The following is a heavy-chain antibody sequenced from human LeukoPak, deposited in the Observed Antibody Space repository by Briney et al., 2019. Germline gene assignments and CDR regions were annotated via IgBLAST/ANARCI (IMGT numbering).Heavy chain of an antibody. CDR3: VKGRDYCDSSGYYAL. V-gene: IGHV3-64D*09. D-gene: IGHD3-22*01. CDR2: ISSNGGST. CDR1: GFTFSSYA. Sequence: GGSLRLSCSASGFTFSSYAMHWVRQAPGKGLEYVSAISSNGGSTYYADSVKGRFTISRDNSKNTLYLQMSSLRAEDSAVYYCVKGRDYCDSSGYYALWGQGTLATVSS. J-gene: IGHJ4*02.